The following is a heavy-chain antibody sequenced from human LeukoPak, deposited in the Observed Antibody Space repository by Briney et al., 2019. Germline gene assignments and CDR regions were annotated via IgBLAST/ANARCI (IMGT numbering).Heavy chain of an antibody. V-gene: IGHV3-23*01. CDR3: AKRGTGYGSGKNVDF. Sequence: GGSLRLSCAASGFTFSTYAMYWVRQAPGKGLDWVSGISGGGSSTYYADSVKGGFTISRDNSRNTLYLQMNSLRAEDTAVYYCAKRGTGYGSGKNVDFWGQGTLVTVSS. J-gene: IGHJ4*02. D-gene: IGHD3-10*01. CDR2: ISGGGSST. CDR1: GFTFSTYA.